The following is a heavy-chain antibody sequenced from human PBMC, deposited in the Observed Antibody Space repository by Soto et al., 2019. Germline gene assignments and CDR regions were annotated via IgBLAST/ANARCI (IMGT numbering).Heavy chain of an antibody. J-gene: IGHJ4*02. CDR1: GFTFDDNA. V-gene: IGHV3-9*01. CDR2: INWKSDI. D-gene: IGHD3-16*01. CDR3: AILQDRGGRTTFIY. Sequence: GGSLRLSCALSGFTFDDNAMHWGRQAPEKHLDRVPGINWKSDIGCADSVKGRFTISRDNAENSLYLQMNSLRAEYTALYYCAILQDRGGRTTFIYWGQGTQVTVS.